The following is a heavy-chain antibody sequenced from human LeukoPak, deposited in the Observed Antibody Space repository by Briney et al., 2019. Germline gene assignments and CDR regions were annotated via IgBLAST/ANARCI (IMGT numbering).Heavy chain of an antibody. CDR1: GFTFSSYW. Sequence: GGSLRLSCAASGFTFSSYWMTWVRQTPGKGREWVANIKQDGSDKYYVDSVKGRFTICRDNAKNSLYLQMNSLRAEDTAVYYCARDSGSYGADVFDIWGQGTMVTVSS. D-gene: IGHD1-26*01. V-gene: IGHV3-7*01. CDR2: IKQDGSDK. CDR3: ARDSGSYGADVFDI. J-gene: IGHJ3*02.